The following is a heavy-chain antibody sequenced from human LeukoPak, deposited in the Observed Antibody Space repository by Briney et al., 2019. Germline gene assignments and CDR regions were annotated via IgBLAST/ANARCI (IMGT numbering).Heavy chain of an antibody. CDR3: ARHVLWVGYCSGGSCYFDY. CDR1: GGSISSSSYY. CDR2: IYYSGST. D-gene: IGHD2-15*01. Sequence: ASETLSLTCTVSGGSISSSSYYWGWIRQPPGKGLEWIGSIYYSGSTYYNPSLKSRVTIPVDTSKNQFSLKLSSVTAADTAVYYFARHVLWVGYCSGGSCYFDYWGQGTLVTVSS. J-gene: IGHJ4*02. V-gene: IGHV4-39*01.